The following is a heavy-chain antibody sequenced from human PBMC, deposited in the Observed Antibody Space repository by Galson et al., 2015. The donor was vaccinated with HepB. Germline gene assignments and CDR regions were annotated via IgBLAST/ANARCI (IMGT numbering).Heavy chain of an antibody. CDR2: IQYDGSNK. J-gene: IGHJ4*02. CDR3: AKDRAAVRPPRGFDY. V-gene: IGHV3-30*02. Sequence: SLRLSCAASGFTFSSYGMHWVRQAPGKGLEWVAFIQYDGSNKYYADSVKGRFTISRDNSKNTLYLQMNSLRAEDTAVYYCAKDRAAVRPPRGFDYWGQGTLVTVSS. D-gene: IGHD6-25*01. CDR1: GFTFSSYG.